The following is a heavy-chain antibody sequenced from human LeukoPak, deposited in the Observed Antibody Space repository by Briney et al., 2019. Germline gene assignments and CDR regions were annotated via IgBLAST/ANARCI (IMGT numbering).Heavy chain of an antibody. V-gene: IGHV3-30*18. Sequence: PGRSLRLSCAASGFTFSSYGLHWVRQAPGKGLEWVAVTSFDGKIKYYADSVEGGFTISRDNSKNTLYLQIDSLRAEDTALYYWAKKGSSGMNRQADNWGQGTLVTVSS. D-gene: IGHD3-10*01. J-gene: IGHJ4*02. CDR1: GFTFSSYG. CDR2: TSFDGKIK. CDR3: AKKGSSGMNRQADN.